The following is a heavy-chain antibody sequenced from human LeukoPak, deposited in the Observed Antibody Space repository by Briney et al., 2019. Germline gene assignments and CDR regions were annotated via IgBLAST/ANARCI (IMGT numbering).Heavy chain of an antibody. D-gene: IGHD3-22*01. V-gene: IGHV4-59*08. Sequence: SETLSLTCTVSGGPISSYYWSWIRQPPGKGLEWIGYIYYSGSTIYNPSLKSRVTISVDTSKNQFSLKLSSVTAADTAVYYCARVSGYRGSNDYWGQGTLVTVSS. CDR3: ARVSGYRGSNDY. J-gene: IGHJ4*02. CDR2: IYYSGST. CDR1: GGPISSYY.